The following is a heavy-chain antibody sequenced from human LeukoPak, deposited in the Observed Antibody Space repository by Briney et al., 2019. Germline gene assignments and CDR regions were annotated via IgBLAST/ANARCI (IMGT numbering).Heavy chain of an antibody. Sequence: QSGGSLRLSCAASGFTFSSYAMHWVRQAPGKGLEWVAVISYDGSNKYYADSVKGRFTISRDNAKNSLYLQMNSLRAEDTAVYYCARDREDDYWGQGTLVTVSS. J-gene: IGHJ4*02. CDR2: ISYDGSNK. CDR1: GFTFSSYA. CDR3: ARDREDDY. V-gene: IGHV3-30-3*01.